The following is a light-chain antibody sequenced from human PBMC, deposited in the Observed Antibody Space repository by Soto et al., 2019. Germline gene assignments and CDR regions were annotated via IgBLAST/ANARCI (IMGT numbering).Light chain of an antibody. CDR2: GAS. CDR1: QSITSIF. J-gene: IGKJ5*01. CDR3: QQYENSPIT. V-gene: IGKV3-20*01. Sequence: EIVLTQSPGTLSLSAGERASLSCGASQSITSIFLAWYQQKPGQAPRLLIYGASSRATGIPDRFSGTGSETDFTLTINRLEPEEFAVYYCQQYENSPITFGQGTRLEI.